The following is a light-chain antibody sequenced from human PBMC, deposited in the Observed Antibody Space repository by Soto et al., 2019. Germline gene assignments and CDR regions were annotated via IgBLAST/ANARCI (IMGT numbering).Light chain of an antibody. CDR1: QTISSW. CDR3: QHYKSYSEA. V-gene: IGKV1-5*03. J-gene: IGKJ1*01. CDR2: KAS. Sequence: IQMPQSPSTLSGSVGDRVTITCRASQTISSWLAWYQQKPGKAPKLLIYKASTLKSGVPSRFSGSGSGTEFTLTISSLQPDDFATYYCQHYKSYSEAFGQGTKVDI.